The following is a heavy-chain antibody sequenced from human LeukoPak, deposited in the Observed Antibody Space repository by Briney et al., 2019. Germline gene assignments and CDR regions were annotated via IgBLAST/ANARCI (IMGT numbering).Heavy chain of an antibody. CDR2: TFYRSRWKY. CDR3: ARDPGWFDP. J-gene: IGHJ5*02. CDR1: GDSASSTSAA. V-gene: IGHV6-1*01. Sequence: SQTLSLTCAISGDSASSTSAAWNWIRQSPARGLEWLGRTFYRSRWKYDYAPSVKSRISVKPETSKNQFSLKLSSGTAADTAVYYCARDPGWFDPWGQGTLVTVSS.